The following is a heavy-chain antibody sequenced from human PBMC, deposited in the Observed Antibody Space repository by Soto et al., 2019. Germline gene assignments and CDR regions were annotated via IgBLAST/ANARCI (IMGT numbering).Heavy chain of an antibody. Sequence: PGGSLRLSCAASGFTFGDYGMSWFRQAPGKGLEWVGFIGSEIYGGAMEYAASVKGRFTISRDDSKSIAYLQMNSLKTEDTAVYYCTRDNYTVGIDYWGQGTQVTVSS. CDR2: IGSEIYGGAM. CDR3: TRDNYTVGIDY. D-gene: IGHD2-2*02. J-gene: IGHJ4*02. V-gene: IGHV3-49*03. CDR1: GFTFGDYG.